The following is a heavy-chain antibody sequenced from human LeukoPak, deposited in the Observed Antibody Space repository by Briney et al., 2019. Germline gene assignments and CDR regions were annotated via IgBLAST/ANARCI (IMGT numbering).Heavy chain of an antibody. J-gene: IGHJ3*02. CDR3: ARCRVLAADAFDI. Sequence: SETLSLTCTVSGGSISNNHWSWIRQPPGKALEWIGYISDSGSTNYYPSLKSRVTTSKDTSRNQFSLKLSSVTAADTAVYYCARCRVLAADAFDIWGQGAMVTVSS. V-gene: IGHV4-59*01. CDR1: GGSISNNH. D-gene: IGHD3-10*01. CDR2: ISDSGST.